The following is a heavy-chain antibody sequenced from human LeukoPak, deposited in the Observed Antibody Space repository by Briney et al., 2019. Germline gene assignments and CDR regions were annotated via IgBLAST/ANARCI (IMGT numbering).Heavy chain of an antibody. V-gene: IGHV3-21*01. CDR2: ISSSSSYI. D-gene: IGHD3-10*01. CDR3: ASTTYYGSGSPDLYYYYYYYMDV. J-gene: IGHJ6*03. CDR1: AFTFSTYT. Sequence: PGGSLRLSCAASAFTFSTYTLNWVRQAPGKGLEWVSSISSSSSYIYYADSVKGRFTISRDNAKNSLYLQMNSLRAEDTAVYYCASTTYYGSGSPDLYYYYYYYMDVWGKGTTVTVSS.